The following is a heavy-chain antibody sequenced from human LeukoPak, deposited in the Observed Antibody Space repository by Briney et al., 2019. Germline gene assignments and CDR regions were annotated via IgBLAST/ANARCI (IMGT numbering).Heavy chain of an antibody. Sequence: GGSLRLSCAASGFTFSSYAMHWVRQAPGKGLEWVAVISYDGSNKYYADSVKGRFTISRDNSKNTPYLQMNSLRAEDTAVYYCARDSYGLDYWGQGTLVTVSS. CDR3: ARDSYGLDY. D-gene: IGHD5-18*01. CDR1: GFTFSSYA. V-gene: IGHV3-30-3*01. CDR2: ISYDGSNK. J-gene: IGHJ4*02.